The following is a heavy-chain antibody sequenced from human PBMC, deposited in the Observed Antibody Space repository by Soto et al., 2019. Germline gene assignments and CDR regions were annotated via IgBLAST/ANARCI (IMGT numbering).Heavy chain of an antibody. D-gene: IGHD3-10*01. J-gene: IGHJ5*02. CDR1: GFTFSSYS. CDR2: IYRGGST. CDR3: ARDWGGVDP. Sequence: GGSLRLSCAASGFTFSSYSMNWVRQAPGKGLEWVSVIYRGGSTYYADSVKGRFTISRDNSKNTLYLQMNSLRAEDTAVYYCARDWGGVDPWGQGTLVTVSS. V-gene: IGHV3-53*01.